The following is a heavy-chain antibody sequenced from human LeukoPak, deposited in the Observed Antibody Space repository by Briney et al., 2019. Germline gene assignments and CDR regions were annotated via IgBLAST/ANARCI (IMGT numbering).Heavy chain of an antibody. D-gene: IGHD6-19*01. V-gene: IGHV3-30*18. CDR1: GFTFSSYG. CDR2: ISYDGSNK. Sequence: GRSLRLSCAASGFTFSSYGMHWVRQAPGKGLEWVAVISYDGSNKYYADSVKGRFTISRDNSKNTLYLQMNSLRAEDTAVYYCAKDRSGWLVRGGYHFDYWGQGTLVTVSS. J-gene: IGHJ4*02. CDR3: AKDRSGWLVRGGYHFDY.